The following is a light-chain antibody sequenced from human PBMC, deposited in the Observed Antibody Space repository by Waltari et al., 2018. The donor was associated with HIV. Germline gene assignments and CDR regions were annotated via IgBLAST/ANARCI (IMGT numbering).Light chain of an antibody. CDR3: QQYGRSPYT. CDR1: QSVASNY. V-gene: IGKV3-20*01. Sequence: EIVLTQSPGTLSVSPGGSATLPCRASQSVASNYLAWSQQKLGQAPRLLVYGASSRATDIPARFSGSGSGTDFTLTISRLEPEDSAVYYCQQYGRSPYTFGQGTKLEIK. CDR2: GAS. J-gene: IGKJ2*01.